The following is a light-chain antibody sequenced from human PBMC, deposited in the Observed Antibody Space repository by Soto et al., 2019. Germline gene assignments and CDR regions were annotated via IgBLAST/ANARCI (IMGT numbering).Light chain of an antibody. CDR1: QSVSGN. V-gene: IGKV3-15*01. CDR3: QHYNNWSLT. CDR2: GAY. Sequence: EIVMTQSPATLSVSPGERATLSCRASQSVSGNFAWYQQKPGQAPRLLIYGAYTRATGIPARFSGSGSGTEFTLTISSLQSEDFAAYYCQHYNNWSLTFGGGTKVDIK. J-gene: IGKJ4*01.